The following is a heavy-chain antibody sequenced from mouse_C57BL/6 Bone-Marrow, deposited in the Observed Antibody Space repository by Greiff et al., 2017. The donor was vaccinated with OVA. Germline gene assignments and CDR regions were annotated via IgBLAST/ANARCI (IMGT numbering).Heavy chain of an antibody. CDR2: IDPENGDT. D-gene: IGHD2-4*01. Sequence: VQLQQSGAELVRPGASVKLSCTASGFNIKDDYMHWVKQRPEQGLEWIGWIDPENGDTEYASKFQGKATITADTSSNTAYLQLSSLTSEDTAVYYCTPYDYDLAYWGQGTLVTVSA. CDR1: GFNIKDDY. CDR3: TPYDYDLAY. V-gene: IGHV14-4*01. J-gene: IGHJ3*01.